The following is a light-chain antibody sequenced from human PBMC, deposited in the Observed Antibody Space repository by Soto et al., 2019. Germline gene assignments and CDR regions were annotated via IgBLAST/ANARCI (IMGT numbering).Light chain of an antibody. CDR3: QQRSNWPPKIT. Sequence: EILLTQSPVTLSLSPGQRATLSCRASQSVSSRYLAWYQQKPGQAPRLLIYDASNRATGIPARFSGSGSGTDFTLTISSLEPEDFAVYYCQQRSNWPPKITFGQGTRLEIK. J-gene: IGKJ5*01. V-gene: IGKV3-11*01. CDR1: QSVSSRY. CDR2: DAS.